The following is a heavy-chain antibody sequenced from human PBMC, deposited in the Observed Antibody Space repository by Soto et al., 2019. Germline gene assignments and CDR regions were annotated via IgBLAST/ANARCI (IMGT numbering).Heavy chain of an antibody. D-gene: IGHD3-22*01. V-gene: IGHV3-30-3*01. CDR2: ISYDGSNE. CDR1: GFTFSSYA. Sequence: PGGSLRLSCAASGFTFSSYAMHWVRQAPGKGLEWVAVISYDGSNEYYADSVKGRFTISRDNSKNTLYLQMNSLRAEDTAVYYCARVPSLSSGKTLPPGYWGQGTLVTVSS. J-gene: IGHJ4*02. CDR3: ARVPSLSSGKTLPPGY.